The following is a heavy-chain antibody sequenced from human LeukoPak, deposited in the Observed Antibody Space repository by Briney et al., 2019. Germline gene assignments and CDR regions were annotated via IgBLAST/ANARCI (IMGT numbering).Heavy chain of an antibody. J-gene: IGHJ5*02. V-gene: IGHV3-23*01. CDR1: GFTFSTYA. CDR3: ANSPYVGDHGGPSA. D-gene: IGHD3-10*01. Sequence: GGSLRLSCAASGFTFSTYAMSRVRQAPGKGPEWVSGITDTGSRTYYADSMKGRFTVSRDNSRSTLYLQMRSLRAEDTAVYYCANSPYVGDHGGPSAWGQGALVIVSS. CDR2: ITDTGSRT.